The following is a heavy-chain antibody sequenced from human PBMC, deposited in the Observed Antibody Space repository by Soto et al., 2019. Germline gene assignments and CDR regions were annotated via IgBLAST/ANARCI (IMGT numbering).Heavy chain of an antibody. D-gene: IGHD1-1*01. CDR3: ARDRRPGYPYGMDA. J-gene: IGHJ6*02. V-gene: IGHV1-18*01. Sequence: QIQLVHFGGEVARPGASVTVSCEASGYIFTTYGLSWVRQTPAHGLEWMGWISADSVYTQNAQFFQRRVTMTRDTSRNTGYMTLRDLTSDDTGIYYCARDRRPGYPYGMDAWGQVTAVTVSS. CDR1: GYIFTTYG. CDR2: ISADSVYT.